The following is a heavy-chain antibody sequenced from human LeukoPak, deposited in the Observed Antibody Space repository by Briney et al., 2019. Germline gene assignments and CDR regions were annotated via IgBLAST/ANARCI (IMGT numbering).Heavy chain of an antibody. J-gene: IGHJ4*02. D-gene: IGHD2-8*01. Sequence: GGSLRLSCAASGFTFSSYSMNWVRQAPGKGLEWVSSISSSSSYIYYADSVKGRFTISRDNAKNSLYLQMNSLRAEDTAVYYCAREGSSTKYHFDYWGQGTLVTVSS. CDR1: GFTFSSYS. CDR2: ISSSSSYI. V-gene: IGHV3-21*01. CDR3: AREGSSTKYHFDY.